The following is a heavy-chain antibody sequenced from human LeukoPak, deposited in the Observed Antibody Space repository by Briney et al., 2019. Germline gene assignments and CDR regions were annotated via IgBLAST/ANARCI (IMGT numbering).Heavy chain of an antibody. V-gene: IGHV3-21*01. D-gene: IGHD6-13*01. J-gene: IGHJ4*02. CDR3: AKFIAAPFYFDY. CDR2: ISSSSSYI. Sequence: PGGSLRLSCVPSGFTFDNYGMSWVRQAPGKGLEWVASISSSSSYIYYADSVKGRFTISRDNAKNSLYMQMNSLRAEDTAVYYCAKFIAAPFYFDYWGQGTLVTVSS. CDR1: GFTFDNYG.